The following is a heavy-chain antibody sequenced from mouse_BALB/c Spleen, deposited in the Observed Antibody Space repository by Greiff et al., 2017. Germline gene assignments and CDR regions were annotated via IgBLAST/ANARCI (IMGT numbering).Heavy chain of an antibody. CDR1: GYTFTSYW. Sequence: VQLQQPGAELVKPGASVKLSCKASGYTFTSYWMHWVKQRPGQGLEWIGEINPSNGGTNFNEKFKSKATLTVDKSSSTAYMQLSSLTSEDSAVYYCTRAYYGNYVAMDYWGQGTSVTVSS. CDR2: INPSNGGT. D-gene: IGHD2-10*01. CDR3: TRAYYGNYVAMDY. V-gene: IGHV1S81*02. J-gene: IGHJ4*01.